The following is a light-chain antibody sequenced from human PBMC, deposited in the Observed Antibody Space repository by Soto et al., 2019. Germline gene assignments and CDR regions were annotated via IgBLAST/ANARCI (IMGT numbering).Light chain of an antibody. CDR3: QQYNNWPRT. Sequence: ETVMTQSPATLSVSRGERATLCCRASQSISRNLAWYQQKPGQAPRLLIYGASTRATGIPARFSGRGSGTEFSLTISSLQSEDFAVYYCQQYNNWPRTFGQGTKVDI. CDR1: QSISRN. V-gene: IGKV3-15*01. CDR2: GAS. J-gene: IGKJ1*01.